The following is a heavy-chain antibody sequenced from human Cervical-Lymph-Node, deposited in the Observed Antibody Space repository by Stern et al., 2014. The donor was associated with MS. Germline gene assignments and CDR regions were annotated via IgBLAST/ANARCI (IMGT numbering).Heavy chain of an antibody. CDR1: GYTFTNFH. J-gene: IGHJ4*02. D-gene: IGHD4-17*01. CDR2: IIPQSGET. CDR3: ARRVTRNNFDS. Sequence: VQLVQSGAEVKKPGASMKVSCRASGYTFTNFHIHWVRQAPGQGLEWVGRIIPQSGETKYAQRFQGRVTLTRDTSVSTAYMEVSRLMSDDTAVYYCARRVTRNNFDSWGQGTLVTVSS. V-gene: IGHV1-2*06.